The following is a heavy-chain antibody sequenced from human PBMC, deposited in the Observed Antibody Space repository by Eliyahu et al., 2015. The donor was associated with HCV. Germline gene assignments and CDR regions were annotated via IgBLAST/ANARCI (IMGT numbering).Heavy chain of an antibody. D-gene: IGHD3-10*01. J-gene: IGHJ6*03. V-gene: IGHV2-26*01. CDR3: ARVSTELLLWDWWYYLDV. CDR1: GLPRNXRXG. CDR2: IFSNDAK. Sequence: QVTLKESGPVLVKPTDTLTLTCTVSGLPRNXRXGVSXIRQPPGKALEWLAHIFSNDAKXYSTSLRSRLTISKDTSKSQVVLRMTNMDPVDTATYYCARVSTELLLWDWWYYLDVWGKGTTVTVSS.